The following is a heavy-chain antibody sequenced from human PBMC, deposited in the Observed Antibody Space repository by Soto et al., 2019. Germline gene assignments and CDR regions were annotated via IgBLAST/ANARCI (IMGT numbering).Heavy chain of an antibody. Sequence: SETLSLTCTVSGGSISSGDYYWSWIRQPPGKGLEWIGYIYYSGSTYYNPSLKSRVTISVDTSKNQFSLKLSSVTAADTAVYYCARGAIPYYYDSSGHDAFDIWGQGTMVTVSS. CDR1: GGSISSGDYY. CDR2: IYYSGST. V-gene: IGHV4-30-4*01. D-gene: IGHD3-22*01. CDR3: ARGAIPYYYDSSGHDAFDI. J-gene: IGHJ3*02.